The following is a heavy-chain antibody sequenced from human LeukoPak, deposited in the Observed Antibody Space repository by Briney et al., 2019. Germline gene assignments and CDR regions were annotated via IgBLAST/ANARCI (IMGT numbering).Heavy chain of an antibody. J-gene: IGHJ3*02. D-gene: IGHD1-7*01. Sequence: SETLSLTCTVSGGSISSSSHYWGWIRQPPGKGLEWIGSIYYSGSTYYNPSLKSRVTISVDTSKNQFSLKLSSVTAADTAVYYCARRALELPFDIWGQGTMVTVSS. CDR3: ARRALELPFDI. CDR2: IYYSGST. V-gene: IGHV4-39*01. CDR1: GGSISSSSHY.